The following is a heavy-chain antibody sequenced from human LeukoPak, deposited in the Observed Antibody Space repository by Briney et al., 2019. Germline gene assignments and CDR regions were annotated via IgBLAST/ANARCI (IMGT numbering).Heavy chain of an antibody. J-gene: IGHJ4*02. CDR1: GFAFSDCY. CDR3: ARYARELDY. Sequence: KPGGSLRLSCAASGFAFSDCYMTWIRQAPGKGLEYISYIGGSGGDITYADSVRGRFTVSRDNAENSLYLQMNSLRVEDTAVYYCARYARELDYWGQGSLVTVSS. CDR2: IGGSGGDI. D-gene: IGHD2-2*01. V-gene: IGHV3-11*01.